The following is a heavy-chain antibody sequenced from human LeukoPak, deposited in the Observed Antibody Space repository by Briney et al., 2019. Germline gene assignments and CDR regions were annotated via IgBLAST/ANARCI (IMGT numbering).Heavy chain of an antibody. D-gene: IGHD3-16*02. CDR2: FDPEDGET. J-gene: IGHJ4*02. CDR3: AREYYDYVWGSYRRPDYFDY. Sequence: SVKVSCKVSGYTLTELSMHWVRQAPGKGLEWMGGFDPEDGETIYAQKFQGRVTMTRDTSISTAYMELSRLRSDDTAVYYCAREYYDYVWGSYRRPDYFDYWGQGTLVTVSS. CDR1: GYTLTELS. V-gene: IGHV1-24*01.